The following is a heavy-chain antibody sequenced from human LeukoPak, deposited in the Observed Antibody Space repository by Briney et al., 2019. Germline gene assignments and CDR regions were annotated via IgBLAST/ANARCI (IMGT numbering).Heavy chain of an antibody. V-gene: IGHV1-24*01. D-gene: IGHD1-26*01. CDR1: GYTLTELS. CDR3: ATGSIVGDYTDLDY. CDR2: IDPEDGET. J-gene: IGHJ4*02. Sequence: ASVKVSXKVSGYTLTELSMHWVRQAPGKGLEWMGGIDPEDGETIYAQKFQGRVTMTEDTSTDTAYMELSSLRSEDTAVYYCATGSIVGDYTDLDYWGQGTLVTVSS.